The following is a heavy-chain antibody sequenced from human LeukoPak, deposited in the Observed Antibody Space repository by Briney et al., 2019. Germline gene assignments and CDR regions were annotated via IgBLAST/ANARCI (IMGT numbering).Heavy chain of an antibody. Sequence: SQTLSLTCTVSGGSISSGTYYWSWIRQPAGKGLEWIGRIYTSGSTNYNPSLKSRVTISVDTSKNQFSLKLSSVTAADTAVYYCARDSSFREYFQHWGQGTLVTVSS. V-gene: IGHV4-61*02. D-gene: IGHD6-6*01. CDR3: ARDSSFREYFQH. J-gene: IGHJ1*01. CDR1: GGSISSGTYY. CDR2: IYTSGST.